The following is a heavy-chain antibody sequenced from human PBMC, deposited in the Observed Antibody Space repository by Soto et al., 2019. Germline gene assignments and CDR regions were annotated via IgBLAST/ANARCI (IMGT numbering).Heavy chain of an antibody. CDR2: IGPESGAT. CDR3: GRGRRRKIVVFY. V-gene: IGHV1-2*02. J-gene: IGHJ4*02. CDR1: GDTFTGHY. Sequence: ASVKVSCKACGDTFTGHYIHWVRQAPEQGPEWMGEIGPESGATRYAQKFQGRVTMTRDMSITTVYMELNNLSPDDTAVYYCGRGRRRKIVVFYWGQGTRVTRSS. D-gene: IGHD1-26*01.